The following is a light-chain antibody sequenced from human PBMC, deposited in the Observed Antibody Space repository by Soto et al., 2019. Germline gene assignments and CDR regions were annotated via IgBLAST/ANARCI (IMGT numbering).Light chain of an antibody. CDR1: SSNIGGTNY. V-gene: IGLV1-47*02. J-gene: IGLJ2*01. CDR3: ASGDDRLGAVI. CDR2: STN. Sequence: QAVVTQPPSASGTPGQKVFISCSGSSSNIGGTNYAYWYQQPPGAAPKLLMHSTNLRPSGVPERISGSKFGTAASLAISGLRSEDEAVYYCASGDDRLGAVIFGGGTKLTVL.